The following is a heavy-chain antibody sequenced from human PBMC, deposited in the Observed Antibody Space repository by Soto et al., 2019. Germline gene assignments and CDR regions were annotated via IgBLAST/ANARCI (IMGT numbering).Heavy chain of an antibody. J-gene: IGHJ4*02. D-gene: IGHD3-3*01. CDR3: ARGITIFGVVILYYFDY. CDR1: GYTFTGYY. Sequence: GASVKVSCKASGYTFTGYYMHWVRQAPGQGLEWMGWSNPNSGGTNYAQKFQGRVTMTRDTSISTAYMELSRLRSDDTAVYYCARGITIFGVVILYYFDYWGQGTLVTVSS. V-gene: IGHV1-2*02. CDR2: SNPNSGGT.